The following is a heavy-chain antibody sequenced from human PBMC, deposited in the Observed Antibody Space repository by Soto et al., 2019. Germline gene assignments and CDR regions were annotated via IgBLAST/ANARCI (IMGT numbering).Heavy chain of an antibody. CDR2: INTGNGNT. D-gene: IGHD1-26*01. CDR3: ARGRGSYGWVFDY. J-gene: IGHJ4*02. V-gene: IGHV1-3*04. Sequence: ASVKVSCKASGYNFSTYALLWVRQAPGQGLEWMGWINTGNGNTNYAQKLQGRVTMTTDTSTSTAYMELRSLRSDDTAVYYCARGRGSYGWVFDYWGQGTLVTVSS. CDR1: GYNFSTYA.